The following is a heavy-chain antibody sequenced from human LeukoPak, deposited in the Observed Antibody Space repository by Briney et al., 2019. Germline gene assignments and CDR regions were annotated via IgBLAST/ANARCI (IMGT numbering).Heavy chain of an antibody. V-gene: IGHV4-59*01. CDR2: IYYSGST. J-gene: IGHJ3*02. CDR1: GGSISSYY. Sequence: SETLSLTCTVSGGSISSYYWSWIRQPPGKGLEWIGYIYYSGSTNYNPSLKSRVTISVDTSKNQFSLKLSSVTAADTAVYYCARESQDDAFDIWGQGAMVTVSS. CDR3: ARESQDDAFDI.